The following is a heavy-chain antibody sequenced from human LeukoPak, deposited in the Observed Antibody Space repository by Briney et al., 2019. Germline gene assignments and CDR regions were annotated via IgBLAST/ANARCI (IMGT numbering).Heavy chain of an antibody. J-gene: IGHJ4*02. D-gene: IGHD3-22*01. CDR3: ARSAYYNGRGNYYDY. Sequence: GGSLRLSCVGSGFTFSXFWMHWVRQAPGKXPXXXXXXSNDXITXXXXXXXXXXXTISRXNAKNTLYLRMNSLRAEDTAVYYCARSAYYNGRGNYYDYWGQGTLVTVSS. V-gene: IGHV3-74*01. CDR2: XSNDXITX. CDR1: GFTFSXFW.